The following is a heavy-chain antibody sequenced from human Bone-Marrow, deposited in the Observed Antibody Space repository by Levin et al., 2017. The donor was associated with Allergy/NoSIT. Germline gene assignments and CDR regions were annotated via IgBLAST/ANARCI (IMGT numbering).Heavy chain of an antibody. CDR2: ISSSSSYI. CDR3: ARAVTMVRGVIYDYWYFDL. J-gene: IGHJ2*01. D-gene: IGHD3-10*01. V-gene: IGHV3-21*01. Sequence: GESLKISCAASGFTFSSYSMNWVRQAPGKGLEWVSSISSSSSYIYYADSVKGRFTISRDNAKNSLYLQMNSLRAEDTAVYYCARAVTMVRGVIYDYWYFDLWGRGTLVTVSS. CDR1: GFTFSSYS.